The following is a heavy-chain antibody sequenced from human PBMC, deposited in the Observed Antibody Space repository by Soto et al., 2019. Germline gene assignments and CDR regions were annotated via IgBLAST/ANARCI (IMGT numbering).Heavy chain of an antibody. CDR3: ASNYDSSGYHDY. Sequence: EVQLVESGGGLVQPGGSLRLSCAASGFTFSSYSMNWVRQAPGKGLEWVSYISSSSSTIYYADSVKGRFTISRDNAKNSLYLQMNSRRDEDTAVYYCASNYDSSGYHDYWGQGTLVTVSS. CDR1: GFTFSSYS. CDR2: ISSSSSTI. D-gene: IGHD3-22*01. V-gene: IGHV3-48*02. J-gene: IGHJ4*02.